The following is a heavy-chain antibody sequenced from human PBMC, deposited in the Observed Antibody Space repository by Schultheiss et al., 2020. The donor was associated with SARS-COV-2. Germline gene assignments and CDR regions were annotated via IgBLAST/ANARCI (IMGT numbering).Heavy chain of an antibody. CDR3: AREGGSGWFYGFDP. CDR2: IYHSGST. CDR1: GYSISSGYY. V-gene: IGHV4-38-2*02. D-gene: IGHD6-19*01. J-gene: IGHJ5*02. Sequence: SQTLSLTCAVSGYSISSGYYWGWIRQPPGKGLEWIGSIYHSGSTYYNPSLKSRVTISVDTSKNQFSLKLSSVTAADTAVYYCAREGGSGWFYGFDPWGQGTLVTVSS.